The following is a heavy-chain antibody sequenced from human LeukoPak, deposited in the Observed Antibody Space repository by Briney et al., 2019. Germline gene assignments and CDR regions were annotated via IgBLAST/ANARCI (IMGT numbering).Heavy chain of an antibody. CDR2: ISYDGSNK. V-gene: IGHV3-30*18. CDR1: GFTFNSYG. J-gene: IGHJ6*02. D-gene: IGHD6-19*01. Sequence: PGRSLRVSCAASGFTFNSYGVHWVRQARGKGLEWVAVISYDGSNKYYADSVKGRFTISRDNSKNTLYLQMNSLRAEDTAVYYCAKDIGHRIAVAGTGYYYYGMDVWGQGTTVTVSS. CDR3: AKDIGHRIAVAGTGYYYYGMDV.